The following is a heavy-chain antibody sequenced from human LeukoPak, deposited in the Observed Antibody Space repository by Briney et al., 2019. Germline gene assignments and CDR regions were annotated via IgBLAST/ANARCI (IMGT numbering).Heavy chain of an antibody. CDR3: ARNHGMVTTVGFDY. CDR2: IYSSGST. CDR1: GVSICSYY. Sequence: SETLSLSCTVSGVSICSYYWSWIRQPPGKGLEWIGRIYSSGSTKYNPSLESRVTMSLDTSKNQSSLKLSSVTAAETAVYYCARNHGMVTTVGFDYWGQGTLVTVSS. J-gene: IGHJ4*02. V-gene: IGHV4-4*07. D-gene: IGHD4-23*01.